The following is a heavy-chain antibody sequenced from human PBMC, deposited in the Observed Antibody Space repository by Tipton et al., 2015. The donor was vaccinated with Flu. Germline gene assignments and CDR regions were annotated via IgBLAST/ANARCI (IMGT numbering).Heavy chain of an antibody. D-gene: IGHD3-9*01. CDR2: IKQDGSEK. CDR3: ARGQVLRYFDWLLRRVAFDY. Sequence: GSLRLSCAASGFTFSSYWMSWVRQAPGKGLEWVANIKQDGSEKYYVDSVKGRFTISRDNAKNSLYLQMNSLRAEDTAVYYCARGQVLRYFDWLLRRVAFDYWGQGTLVTVSS. V-gene: IGHV3-7*04. CDR1: GFTFSSYW. J-gene: IGHJ4*02.